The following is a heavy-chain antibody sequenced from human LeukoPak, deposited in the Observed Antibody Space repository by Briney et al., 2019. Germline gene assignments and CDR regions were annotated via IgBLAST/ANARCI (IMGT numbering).Heavy chain of an antibody. D-gene: IGHD3-22*01. V-gene: IGHV3-23*01. Sequence: GGSLRLSCAASGFTFSSYAMSWVRQAPGKGLEWVSAISGSGGSTYCADSVKGRFTISRDNSKNTLYLQMNSLRAEDTAVYYCAKGYYDSNYYYYGMDVWGQGTTVTVSS. CDR2: ISGSGGST. CDR1: GFTFSSYA. CDR3: AKGYYDSNYYYYGMDV. J-gene: IGHJ6*02.